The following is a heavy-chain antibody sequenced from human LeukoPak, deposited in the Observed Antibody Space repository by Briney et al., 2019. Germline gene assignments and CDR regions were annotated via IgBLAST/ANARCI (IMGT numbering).Heavy chain of an antibody. CDR1: GYTFTGYY. Sequence: ASVKVSCKASGYTFTGYYMHWVRQAPGQGLEWMGWINPNSGGTNYAQKFQGRVTMTRDTSISTAYMELSRLRSDDTAVYYCAREYSARPYSGSLDAFDIWGQGTMVTVSS. CDR3: AREYSARPYSGSLDAFDI. J-gene: IGHJ3*02. V-gene: IGHV1-2*02. D-gene: IGHD1-26*01. CDR2: INPNSGGT.